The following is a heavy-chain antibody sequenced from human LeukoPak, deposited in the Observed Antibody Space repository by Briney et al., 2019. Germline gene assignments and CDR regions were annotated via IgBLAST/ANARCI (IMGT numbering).Heavy chain of an antibody. CDR1: GGSFSGYY. V-gene: IGHV4-34*01. J-gene: IGHJ2*01. CDR3: ARYSESYLEGSYWYFDL. CDR2: INHSGST. D-gene: IGHD1-26*01. Sequence: SETLSLTCAVYGGSFSGYYWSWIRQPPGKGLEWIGEINHSGSTNYNPSLKSRVTISVDTSKNQFSLKLSSVTAADTAVYYCARYSESYLEGSYWYFDLWGRGTLVTVSS.